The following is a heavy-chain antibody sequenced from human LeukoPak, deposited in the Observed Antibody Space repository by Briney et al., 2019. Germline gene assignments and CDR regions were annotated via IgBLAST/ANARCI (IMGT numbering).Heavy chain of an antibody. CDR3: ASVYCSGTNCYHLDI. CDR1: GFSISEGHY. CDR2: IFRSGSGDI. Sequence: SETLSLTCAVSGFSISEGHYWACIRQPPGKGLEWTGGIFRSGSGDIYYTPSLKSRLTMSVYTSKNQFSLSLNSVAATYTAVYYCASVYCSGTNCYHLDIWGQGILVTVSS. J-gene: IGHJ4*02. V-gene: IGHV4-38-2*01. D-gene: IGHD2-2*01.